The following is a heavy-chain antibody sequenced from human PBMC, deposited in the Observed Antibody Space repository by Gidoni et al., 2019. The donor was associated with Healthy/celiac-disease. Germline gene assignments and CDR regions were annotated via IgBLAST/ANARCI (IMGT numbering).Heavy chain of an antibody. CDR3: ARHKSLPYYYYGMDV. J-gene: IGHJ6*02. CDR1: GYSFTSYW. CDR2: IDPSDSYT. V-gene: IGHV5-10-1*01. Sequence: PGESLRISCKGSGYSFTSYWISWVRQMPGQGLEWMGRIDPSDSYTNYSPSFQGHVTISADKSISTAYLQWSSLKASDTAMYYCARHKSLPYYYYGMDVWGQGTTVTVSS.